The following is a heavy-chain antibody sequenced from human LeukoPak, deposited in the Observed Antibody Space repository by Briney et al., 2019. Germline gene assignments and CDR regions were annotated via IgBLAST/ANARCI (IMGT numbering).Heavy chain of an antibody. V-gene: IGHV4-34*01. CDR1: GGSFSGYY. CDR2: INHSGST. J-gene: IGHJ3*02. CDR3: AKDWERWLLLEGRAFDI. D-gene: IGHD5-24*01. Sequence: SGTLSLTCAVYGGSFSGYYWSWIRLPPGKGLEWIGEINHSGSTNYNPSLKSRVTISVDTSKNQFSLKLSSVTAADTAVYYCAKDWERWLLLEGRAFDIWGQGTMVTVSS.